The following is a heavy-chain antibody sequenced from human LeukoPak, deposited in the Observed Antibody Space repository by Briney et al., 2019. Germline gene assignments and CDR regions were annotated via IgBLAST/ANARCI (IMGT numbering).Heavy chain of an antibody. J-gene: IGHJ4*02. Sequence: GGSLRFSCAASGFTFDDYGMSWVRQAPGKGLEWVSGINWNGGSTGYADSVKGRFTISRDNAKNSLYLQMNSLRAEDTALYHCARYYPGYSSSLAFFDYWGQGTLVTVSS. D-gene: IGHD6-13*01. CDR1: GFTFDDYG. CDR3: ARYYPGYSSSLAFFDY. CDR2: INWNGGST. V-gene: IGHV3-20*01.